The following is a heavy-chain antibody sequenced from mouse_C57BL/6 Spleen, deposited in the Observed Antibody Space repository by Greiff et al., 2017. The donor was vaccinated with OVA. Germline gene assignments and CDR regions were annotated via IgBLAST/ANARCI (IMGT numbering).Heavy chain of an antibody. V-gene: IGHV5-9-1*02. CDR1: GFTFSSYA. CDR2: ISSGGDYI. Sequence: EVKLEESGEGLVKPGGSLKLSCAASGFTFSSYAMSWVRQTPEKRLEWVAYISSGGDYIYYADTVKGRFTISRDNARNTLYLQMSSLKSEDTAMYYCTRDVTTVVAPHYYAMDYWGQGTSVTVSS. CDR3: TRDVTTVVAPHYYAMDY. D-gene: IGHD1-1*01. J-gene: IGHJ4*01.